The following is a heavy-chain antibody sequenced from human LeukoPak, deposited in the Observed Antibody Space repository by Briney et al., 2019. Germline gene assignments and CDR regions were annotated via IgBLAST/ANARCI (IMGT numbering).Heavy chain of an antibody. J-gene: IGHJ4*02. Sequence: GGSLRLSCAASGFTFSSYSMNWVRQAPGKGLEWVAVISYDESNKYYEDSVKGRFTISRDNSKNTLYLQMNSLRVEDTAVYYCAKDWGHCSGGSCSSFDYWGQGTLVTVSS. V-gene: IGHV3-30*18. CDR1: GFTFSSYS. CDR3: AKDWGHCSGGSCSSFDY. D-gene: IGHD2-15*01. CDR2: ISYDESNK.